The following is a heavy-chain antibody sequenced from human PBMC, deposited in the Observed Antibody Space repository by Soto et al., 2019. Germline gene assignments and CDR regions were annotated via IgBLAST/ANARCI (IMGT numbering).Heavy chain of an antibody. CDR3: AKEGPITNWYLDY. CDR1: GFTFSSYG. J-gene: IGHJ4*02. V-gene: IGHV3-30*18. Sequence: QVQLVESGGGVVQPGRSLRLSCAASGFTFSSYGMHWVRQAPGKGLEWVTVISYDGNVAFYADSVKGRFTISRDNSKNTLYLQMTSLRTEDPAMYYCAKEGPITNWYLDYWGQGTLVTVSS. CDR2: ISYDGNVA. D-gene: IGHD1-1*01.